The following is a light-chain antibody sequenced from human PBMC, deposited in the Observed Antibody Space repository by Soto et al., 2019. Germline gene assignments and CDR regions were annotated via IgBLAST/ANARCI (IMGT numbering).Light chain of an antibody. V-gene: IGKV1-39*01. CDR3: QQGHSTPYT. CDR2: SAS. Sequence: DIQMTQSPSSLSASVEDRVIITCRASQSIRTYLNWYQQKPGRAPKLLIHSASALPSGVPSRFSGSGSGTEFTLTMSGLQPEDFATYYCQQGHSTPYTFGQGTKVDIK. CDR1: QSIRTY. J-gene: IGKJ2*01.